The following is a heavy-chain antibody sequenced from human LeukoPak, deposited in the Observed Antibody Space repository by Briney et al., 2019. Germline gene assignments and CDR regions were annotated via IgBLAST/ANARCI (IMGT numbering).Heavy chain of an antibody. V-gene: IGHV6-1*01. Sequence: SQTLSLTCDVSGGSVSGNIVAWNWIRQSPSRGLEWLGRTNYRSKWYNDYAVSVRGRITINPDTSKNRFSLQLDSVTPEDTAVYYCARGSSGSFDYWGQGTPVTVSS. CDR2: TNYRSKWYN. D-gene: IGHD6-19*01. CDR1: GGSVSGNIVA. J-gene: IGHJ4*02. CDR3: ARGSSGSFDY.